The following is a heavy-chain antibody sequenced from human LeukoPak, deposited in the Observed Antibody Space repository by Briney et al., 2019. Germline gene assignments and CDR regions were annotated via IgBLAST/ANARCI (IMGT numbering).Heavy chain of an antibody. Sequence: PSETLSLTCTVSGGSISSYYWSWIRQPPGKGLEWIGEINHSGSTNYNPSLKSRVTISVDTSKNQFSLKLSSVTAADTAVYYCARVGGGGSPYFDYWGQGTLVTVSS. V-gene: IGHV4-34*01. J-gene: IGHJ4*02. D-gene: IGHD1-26*01. CDR3: ARVGGGGSPYFDY. CDR2: INHSGST. CDR1: GGSISSYY.